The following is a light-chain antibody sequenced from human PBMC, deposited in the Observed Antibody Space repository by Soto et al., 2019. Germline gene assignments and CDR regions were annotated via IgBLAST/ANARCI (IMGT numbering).Light chain of an antibody. CDR1: RSDVGAYNY. V-gene: IGLV2-14*01. J-gene: IGLJ1*01. CDR3: SSFTSRFTFV. Sequence: QSVLTQHASVSGSPGQSIAISCTGTRSDVGAYNYVSWYQQHPGKAPKLMISEVTNRPSGVSDRFSGSKSGNTASLTISGLQAEDEADYYCSSFTSRFTFVFGTGTKLTVL. CDR2: EVT.